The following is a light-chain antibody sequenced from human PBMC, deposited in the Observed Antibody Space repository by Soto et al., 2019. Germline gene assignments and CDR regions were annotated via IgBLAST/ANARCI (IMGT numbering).Light chain of an antibody. J-gene: IGLJ2*01. CDR1: SSDIGSYNA. CDR3: SSFAPSYRVI. Sequence: QPVLTQPRSVSGSPGHSVTISCFGTSSDIGSYNAVSWYQQHPGKAPKLIIFDVFERPSGVPDRFSGSKSGNSASLTISGLQAEDESDYYCSSFAPSYRVIFGGGTKLTVL. V-gene: IGLV2-11*01. CDR2: DVF.